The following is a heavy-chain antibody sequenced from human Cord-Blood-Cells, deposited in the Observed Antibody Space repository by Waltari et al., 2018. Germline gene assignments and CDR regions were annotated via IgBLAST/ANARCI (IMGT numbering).Heavy chain of an antibody. J-gene: IGHJ4*02. CDR1: GFTFSRYA. CDR3: AKGRKYSSYYFDY. CDR2: ISGSGGST. Sequence: EVQLLESGGGLVQPGGSLRLSCAASGFTFSRYAMSWVRQAPGKGLEWVSAISGSGGSTYYADSVKGRFTISRDNSKNTLYLQMNSLRAEDTAVYYCAKGRKYSSYYFDYWGQGTLVTVSS. V-gene: IGHV3-23*01. D-gene: IGHD6-6*01.